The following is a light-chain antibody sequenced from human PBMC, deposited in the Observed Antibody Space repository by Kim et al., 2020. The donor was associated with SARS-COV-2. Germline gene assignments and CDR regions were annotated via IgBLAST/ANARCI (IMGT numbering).Light chain of an antibody. CDR3: QQYDNWPLT. Sequence: EVVMTQSPATLSVSPGERATLSCRASQSISNNLAWYQQKPGQAPRLLVYGAFTRATGIPARFSGSGSGTEFTLIINSLQSADFAVYYCQQYDNWPLTFGGGNKLEI. CDR2: GAF. V-gene: IGKV3-15*01. CDR1: QSISNN. J-gene: IGKJ4*01.